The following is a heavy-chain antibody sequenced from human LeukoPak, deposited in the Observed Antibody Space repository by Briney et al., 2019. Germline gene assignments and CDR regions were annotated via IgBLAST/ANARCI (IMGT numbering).Heavy chain of an antibody. CDR1: GGSFSGYY. J-gene: IGHJ6*03. CDR2: INHSGST. V-gene: IGHV4-34*01. D-gene: IGHD5-24*01. CDR3: ARAHSRDGYNYYYYYMDV. Sequence: KTSETLSLTCAVYGGSFSGYYWSWIRQPPGKGLEWIGEINHSGSTNYNPSLKSRVTISVDTSKNQFSLKLSSVTAADTAVYYCARAHSRDGYNYYYYYMDVWGKGTTVTVSS.